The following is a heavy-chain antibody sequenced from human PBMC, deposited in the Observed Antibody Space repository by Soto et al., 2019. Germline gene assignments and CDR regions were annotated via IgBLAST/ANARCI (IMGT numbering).Heavy chain of an antibody. V-gene: IGHV1-46*01. D-gene: IGHD1-26*01. CDR1: GYIFTAYS. Sequence: ASVKFSCKASGYIFTAYSIHWLRQAPGQGLECLGMINSGSGLTTYSQKSHGRVTMTRXTXXSXXXMXLXXLRXDDTALYYCARAKNTGIAYPYHEVGGDFQHWG. J-gene: IGHJ1*01. CDR3: ARAKNTGIAYPYHEVGGDFQH. CDR2: INSGSGLT.